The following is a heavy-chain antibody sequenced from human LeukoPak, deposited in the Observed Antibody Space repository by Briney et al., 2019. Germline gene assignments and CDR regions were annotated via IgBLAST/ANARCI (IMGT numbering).Heavy chain of an antibody. CDR3: TTGSRNXXXSSXVDY. CDR2: IKSKTDGGTA. J-gene: IGHJ4*01. Sequence: RTGGSLRLSCAASGFTFSDAWMNWVRQAPGKGLEWVGRIKSKTDGGTADYAAPVKGRFSISRDDSKNTLYLQMNSLKTEDTAVYYCTTGSRNXXXSSXVDYWGXGTLVTVS. CDR1: GFTFSDAW. D-gene: IGHD3-22*01. V-gene: IGHV3-15*01.